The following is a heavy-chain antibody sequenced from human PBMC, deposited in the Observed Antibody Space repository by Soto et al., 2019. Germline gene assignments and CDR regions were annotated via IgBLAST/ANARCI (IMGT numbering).Heavy chain of an antibody. D-gene: IGHD6-13*01. CDR2: IRPSTGNS. Sequence: QAQLVQSGAEVKKPGTSVKVSCKASGYSFSDYGVVWVRQAPGQGLEWMGRIRPSTGNSDYAENLQGRVTMTTDTSSTTVYMDLRSLRSDDTAVYFCARDGSAGFEIWGQGTLVTVS. V-gene: IGHV1-18*01. CDR3: ARDGSAGFEI. J-gene: IGHJ3*02. CDR1: GYSFSDYG.